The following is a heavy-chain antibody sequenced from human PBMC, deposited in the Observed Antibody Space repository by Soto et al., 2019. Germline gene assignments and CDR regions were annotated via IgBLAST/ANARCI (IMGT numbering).Heavy chain of an antibody. Sequence: ASVKVSCKAFGYTFTSYGISWVRQAPGQGLEWMGWISAYNGNTNYAQKLQGRVTMTTDTSTSTAYMELRSLRSDDTAVYYCARGSVTMIVVVPGLAFDIWGQGTMVTVSS. CDR1: GYTFTSYG. J-gene: IGHJ3*02. V-gene: IGHV1-18*01. CDR2: ISAYNGNT. CDR3: ARGSVTMIVVVPGLAFDI. D-gene: IGHD3-22*01.